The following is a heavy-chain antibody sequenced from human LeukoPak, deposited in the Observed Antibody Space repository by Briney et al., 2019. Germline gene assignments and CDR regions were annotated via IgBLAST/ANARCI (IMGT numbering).Heavy chain of an antibody. CDR3: AREVVYYYDSSGYYYAGVGYFDY. Sequence: PSETLSLTCTVSGDSSRSSDSYRGWIRQPPGKGLEWIGSLYYSGSSYYNPSLKSRVTISADTSKNQFSLKLSSVTAADTAVYYCAREVVYYYDSSGYYYAGVGYFDYWGQGTLVTVSS. CDR1: GDSSRSSDSY. J-gene: IGHJ4*02. V-gene: IGHV4-39*07. CDR2: LYYSGSS. D-gene: IGHD3-22*01.